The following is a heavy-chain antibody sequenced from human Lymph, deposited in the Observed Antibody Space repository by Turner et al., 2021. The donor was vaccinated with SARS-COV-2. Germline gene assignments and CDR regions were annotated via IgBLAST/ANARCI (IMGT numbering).Heavy chain of an antibody. J-gene: IGHJ3*02. V-gene: IGHV3-23*01. Sequence: EVQLLASGGGLVQPGGSLRLSCAASGFTFSSYAMSWVRQAQGKGLEGVSSISVSGGSTYYADSVKGRFTISRSNSKNTLYLQMNSLRVEDTAVYYCAKGVRGVIIPEAFDIWGQGTMVTISS. CDR2: ISVSGGST. CDR1: GFTFSSYA. CDR3: AKGVRGVIIPEAFDI. D-gene: IGHD3-10*01.